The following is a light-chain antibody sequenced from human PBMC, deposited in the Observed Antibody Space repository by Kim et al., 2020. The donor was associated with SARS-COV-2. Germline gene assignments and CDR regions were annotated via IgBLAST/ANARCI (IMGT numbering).Light chain of an antibody. Sequence: QSVTTSCTRTSSNIGAGDNLQWYQQLPRTAPKLLIIGNSDRPSGVPARFSGSKSGTSASLAITGLQAEDEADYYCQSSDSSLSGWVFGGGTQLTVL. CDR1: SSNIGAGDN. CDR2: GNS. J-gene: IGLJ3*02. V-gene: IGLV1-40*01. CDR3: QSSDSSLSGWV.